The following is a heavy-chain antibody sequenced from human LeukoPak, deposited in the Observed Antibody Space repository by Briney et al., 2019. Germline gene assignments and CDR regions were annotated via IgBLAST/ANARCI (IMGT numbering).Heavy chain of an antibody. CDR3: ARTSWNDVPYLDY. V-gene: IGHV3-48*03. CDR1: GFTFSDYE. J-gene: IGHJ4*02. CDR2: ISSRDRTT. D-gene: IGHD1-1*01. Sequence: GGSLRLSCAASGFTFSDYEINWVRQAPGKGLEWVSYISSRDRTTYYADSVTGRFTISRDNAKNSLYLQMNSLRAEDTAAYYCARTSWNDVPYLDYWGQGTLVTVSS.